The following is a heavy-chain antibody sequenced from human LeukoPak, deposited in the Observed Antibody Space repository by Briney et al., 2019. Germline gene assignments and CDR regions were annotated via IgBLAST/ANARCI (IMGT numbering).Heavy chain of an antibody. CDR1: GFSFNTLG. CDR2: ISYDGSNE. CDR3: AKGSYYFES. V-gene: IGHV3-30*18. J-gene: IGHJ4*02. D-gene: IGHD3-16*01. Sequence: GGSLRLSCEASGFSFNTLGMHWVRQAPGKGLEWVGVISYDGSNEYYGDSVKGRFTISRDNSNNTLFLQMNSLRSEDTAVYYCAKGSYYFESWGQGTLVTVSS.